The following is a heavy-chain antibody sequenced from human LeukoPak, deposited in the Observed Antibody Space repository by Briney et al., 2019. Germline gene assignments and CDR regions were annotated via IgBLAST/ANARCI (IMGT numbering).Heavy chain of an antibody. D-gene: IGHD2-15*01. J-gene: IGHJ5*02. V-gene: IGHV3-74*01. Sequence: GGSLRLSCAASGFTFSSHWMHWVRQAPGQGLVWVSRINNDGSSTSYADSVKGRFTISRDNAKNALYLQMNSLRAEDTAVYYCAKDPNPTIVVVVAAHNWFDPWGQGTLVTVSS. CDR2: INNDGSST. CDR1: GFTFSSHW. CDR3: AKDPNPTIVVVVAAHNWFDP.